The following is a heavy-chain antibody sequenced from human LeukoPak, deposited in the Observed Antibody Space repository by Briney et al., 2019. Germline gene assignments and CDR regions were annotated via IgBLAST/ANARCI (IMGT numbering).Heavy chain of an antibody. D-gene: IGHD3-3*01. CDR2: ISSSGNTI. Sequence: GSLRLSCAASVFTFSSYEMNWVRQPPGKGLEWVSYISSSGNTIYYADSVKGRFTISRDNAKNSLYLRMNSLRAEDTAVYYCARGFGDLWGQGTLVTVSS. CDR1: VFTFSSYE. J-gene: IGHJ5*02. V-gene: IGHV3-48*03. CDR3: ARGFGDL.